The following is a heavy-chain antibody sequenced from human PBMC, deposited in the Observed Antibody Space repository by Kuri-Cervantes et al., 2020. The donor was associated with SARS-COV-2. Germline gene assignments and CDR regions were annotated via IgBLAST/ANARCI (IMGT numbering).Heavy chain of an antibody. Sequence: GESLKISCAASGFTFSSYAMHWVRRAPGKGLEWVAVISYDGSNKYYADSVKGRFTISRDNSKNTLYLQMNSLRAEDTAVYYCAKDIKSQLPHDAFDIWGQGTMVTVSS. CDR2: ISYDGSNK. J-gene: IGHJ3*02. CDR3: AKDIKSQLPHDAFDI. D-gene: IGHD2-2*01. V-gene: IGHV3-30-3*01. CDR1: GFTFSSYA.